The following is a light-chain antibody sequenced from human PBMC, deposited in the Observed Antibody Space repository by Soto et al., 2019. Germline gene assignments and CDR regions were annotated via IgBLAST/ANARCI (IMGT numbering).Light chain of an antibody. J-gene: IGKJ1*01. CDR1: QTISSW. CDR2: KAS. V-gene: IGKV1-5*03. CDR3: QQYNSYSWT. Sequence: DIQMTQSPSTLSGSVGEVVTVTCRASQTISSWLAWYQQKPGKAPKLLIYKASTLKSGVPSRFSGSGSGTEFTLTISSLQPDDFATYYCQQYNSYSWTFGQGTKVDIK.